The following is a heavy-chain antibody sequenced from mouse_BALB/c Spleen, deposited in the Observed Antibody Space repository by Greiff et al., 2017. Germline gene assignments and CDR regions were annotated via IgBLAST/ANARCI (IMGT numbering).Heavy chain of an antibody. J-gene: IGHJ2*01. D-gene: IGHD2-1*01. V-gene: IGHV1-69*02. CDR1: GYTFTSYW. CDR2: IDPSDSYT. Sequence: VQLQQPGAELVKPGASVKLSCKASGYTFTSYWMHWVKQRPGQGLEWIGEIDPSDSYTNYNQKFKGKATLTVDKSSSTAYMQLSSLTSEDSAVYYCARGGNHYFDYWGQGTTLTVSS. CDR3: ARGGNHYFDY.